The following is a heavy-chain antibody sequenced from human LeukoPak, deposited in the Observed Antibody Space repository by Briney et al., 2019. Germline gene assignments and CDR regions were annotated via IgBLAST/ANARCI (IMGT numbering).Heavy chain of an antibody. CDR3: ATELRDRYYFDY. D-gene: IGHD3-16*01. CDR1: GYTFTSYY. Sequence: GASVKVSCKASGYTFTSYYMHWVRQAPGQGLEWMGIINPSGGSTSYAQKFQGRVTMTEDTSTDTAYMELSSLRSEDTAVYYCATELRDRYYFDYWGQGTLVTVSS. CDR2: INPSGGST. J-gene: IGHJ4*02. V-gene: IGHV1-46*01.